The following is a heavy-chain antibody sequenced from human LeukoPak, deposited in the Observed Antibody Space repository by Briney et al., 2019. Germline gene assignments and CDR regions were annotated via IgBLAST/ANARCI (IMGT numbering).Heavy chain of an antibody. V-gene: IGHV3-7*04. D-gene: IGHD5-18*01. CDR3: ARDVSYDSYYYGMDV. CDR1: GFTFSSYW. Sequence: PGGSLRPSCAASGFTFSSYWMSWVRQAPGKGLEWVANIKQDGSEKYYVDSVKGRFTISRDNAKNSLYLQMNSLRAEDTAVYYCARDVSYDSYYYGMDVWGQGTTVTVSS. CDR2: IKQDGSEK. J-gene: IGHJ6*02.